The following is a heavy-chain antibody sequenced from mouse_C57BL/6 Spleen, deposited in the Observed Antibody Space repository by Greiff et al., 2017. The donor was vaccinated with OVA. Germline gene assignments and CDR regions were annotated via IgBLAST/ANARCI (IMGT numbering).Heavy chain of an antibody. D-gene: IGHD4-1*01. Sequence: DVMLVESEGGLVQPGSSMKLSCTASGFTFSDYYMAWVRQVPEKGLEWVANINYDGSRTYSPDSLKSRFIISRDNAKTTLYLQMSSRRSEDTATENCARKVDWDKYCDYWGQGTTLTVSS. J-gene: IGHJ2*01. CDR1: GFTFSDYY. V-gene: IGHV5-16*01. CDR3: ARKVDWDKYCDY. CDR2: INYDGSRT.